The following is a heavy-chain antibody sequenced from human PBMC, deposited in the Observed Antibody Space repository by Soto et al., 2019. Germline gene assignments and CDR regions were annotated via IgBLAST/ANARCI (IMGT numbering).Heavy chain of an antibody. CDR1: GFTFSSYA. V-gene: IGHV3-23*01. Sequence: GGSLRLSCAASGFTFSSYAMSWVRQAPGKGLEWVSAISGSGGSKYYADSVKGRFTISRDNSKNTLYLQMNSLRAEDTAVYYCAKDDYYYDSSPTYWGQGTLVTVSS. CDR3: AKDDYYYDSSPTY. CDR2: ISGSGGSK. J-gene: IGHJ4*02. D-gene: IGHD3-22*01.